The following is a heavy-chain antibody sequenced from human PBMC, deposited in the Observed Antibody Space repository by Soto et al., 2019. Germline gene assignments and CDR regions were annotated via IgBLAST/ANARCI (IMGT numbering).Heavy chain of an antibody. J-gene: IGHJ5*02. CDR2: ISWNSGTI. Sequence: EVQLVESGGGLVQPDRSLRLSCAASGFRIEDYAMHWVRQAPGKGLEWVSGISWNSGTIGYEDSVKGRFTISRDNTKNSLYLQMNSLRAEDTAFYYCAKGSDYGDYVGWFDPWGQGTLVTVSS. D-gene: IGHD4-17*01. CDR1: GFRIEDYA. CDR3: AKGSDYGDYVGWFDP. V-gene: IGHV3-9*01.